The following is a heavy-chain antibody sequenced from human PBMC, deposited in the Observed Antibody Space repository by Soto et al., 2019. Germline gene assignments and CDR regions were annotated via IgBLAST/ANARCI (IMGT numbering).Heavy chain of an antibody. J-gene: IGHJ4*02. D-gene: IGHD3-10*01. V-gene: IGHV3-53*02. Sequence: EVQLVETGGGLIQPGGSLRLSCAASGFTVSSNYMSWVRQAPGKGLEWVSFIYSGGSTYYADSEKGRFTISRDNSKNTLYLQMNSLRAEDTAVYYCARCRDGYNGCGDFDSWGQGTLVTVSS. CDR3: ARCRDGYNGCGDFDS. CDR1: GFTVSSNY. CDR2: IYSGGST.